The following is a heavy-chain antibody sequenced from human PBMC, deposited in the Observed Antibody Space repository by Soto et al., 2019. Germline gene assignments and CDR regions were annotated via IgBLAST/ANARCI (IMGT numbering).Heavy chain of an antibody. CDR2: IDPSGSYT. CDR3: ARHRAYGMDV. Sequence: PGESLKISCKGSGYSVTSYWISWVRQMPGKGLEWMGRIDPSGSYTNYSPSFQGHVTISADKSISTAYPQWSSLKASDTAMYYCARHRAYGMDVWGQGTTVTVSS. V-gene: IGHV5-10-1*01. CDR1: GYSVTSYW. J-gene: IGHJ6*02.